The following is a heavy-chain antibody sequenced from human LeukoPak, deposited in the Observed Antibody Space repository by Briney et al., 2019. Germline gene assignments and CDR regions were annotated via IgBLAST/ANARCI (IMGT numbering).Heavy chain of an antibody. V-gene: IGHV4-38-2*02. CDR3: AGQWAVANTRRFAI. CDR2: LYSTGTT. J-gene: IGHJ3*02. D-gene: IGHD6-19*01. Sequence: SETLSLTCTVSGSFISSGFYWVWLRQTPGKGLQWIGSLYSTGTTYYNQSLAGRVTVYTDLSKNQLSLKLKSVTATDTAVYYCAGQWAVANTRRFAIWGQGSRVSVSS. CDR1: GSFISSGFY.